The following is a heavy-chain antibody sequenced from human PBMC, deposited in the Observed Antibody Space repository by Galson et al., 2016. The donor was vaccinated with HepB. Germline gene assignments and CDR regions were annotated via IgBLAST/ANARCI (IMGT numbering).Heavy chain of an antibody. Sequence: SLRLSCAASGFTFTTYWMSWVRQAPGKGLEWVANMKQDGSEKYYVDSVKGRFTISRDNAKNSLYLQMNSLRAEDTAVYYCARDLPDDSVEYVDVFDLWGQGTMVTVSS. CDR3: ARDLPDDSVEYVDVFDL. CDR2: MKQDGSEK. D-gene: IGHD4-17*01. V-gene: IGHV3-7*03. J-gene: IGHJ3*01. CDR1: GFTFTTYW.